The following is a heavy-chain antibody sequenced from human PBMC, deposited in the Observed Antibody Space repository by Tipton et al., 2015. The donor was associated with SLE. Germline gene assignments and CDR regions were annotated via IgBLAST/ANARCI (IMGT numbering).Heavy chain of an antibody. V-gene: IGHV3-66*02. Sequence: SLRLSGAASGFTVSSNYMSWVRQAPGKGLEWVSVIYSGGSTYYADSVKGRFTISRDNSKNTLYLQMNSLRAEDTAVYYCARWGTAMVDAFDIWGQGTMVTVSS. CDR1: GFTVSSNY. CDR3: ARWGTAMVDAFDI. D-gene: IGHD5-18*01. CDR2: IYSGGST. J-gene: IGHJ3*02.